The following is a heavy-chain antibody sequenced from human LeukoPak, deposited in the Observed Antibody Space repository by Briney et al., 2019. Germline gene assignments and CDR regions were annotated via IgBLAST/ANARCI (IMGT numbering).Heavy chain of an antibody. D-gene: IGHD6-19*01. CDR1: GFTYSHYG. J-gene: IGHJ4*02. CDR2: IRYEESDK. CDR3: AKSIAVAGFAGGRTFDY. V-gene: IGHV3-30*02. Sequence: GGSLRLSCAATGFTYSHYGMHSVRQAPSKGLEGVAYIRYEESDKYYAYSVKGRFTISRDNSKNTMYVQMHRLRAEDTAVYYCAKSIAVAGFAGGRTFDYWGQGILVTVSS.